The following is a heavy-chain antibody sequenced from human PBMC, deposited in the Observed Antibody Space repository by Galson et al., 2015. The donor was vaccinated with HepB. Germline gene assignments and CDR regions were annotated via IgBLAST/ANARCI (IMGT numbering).Heavy chain of an antibody. CDR2: IYPGDSDT. D-gene: IGHD6-13*01. Sequence: QSGAEVKKPGESLKISCKGSGYSFTSYWIGWVRQMPGKGLEWMGIIYPGDSDTRYSPSFQGQVTISAVKSISTAYLQWSSLKASDTAMYYCAKSRIAAAGDGDFDYWGQGTLVTVSS. J-gene: IGHJ4*02. V-gene: IGHV5-51*01. CDR1: GYSFTSYW. CDR3: AKSRIAAAGDGDFDY.